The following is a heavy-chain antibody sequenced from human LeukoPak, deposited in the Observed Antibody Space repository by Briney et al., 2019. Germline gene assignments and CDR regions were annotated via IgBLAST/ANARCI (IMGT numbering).Heavy chain of an antibody. V-gene: IGHV4-59*08. CDR1: GGSISSYY. D-gene: IGHD2-8*01. CDR3: ARGPNAWYFDL. CDR2: IYYSGST. Sequence: SQTLSLTCTVSGGSISSYYWSWIRQPPGKGLEWIGYIYYSGSTSYNPSLRSRVTISVDTSKNQFSLKLSSVTAADTAVYYCARGPNAWYFDLWGRGTLVTVSS. J-gene: IGHJ2*01.